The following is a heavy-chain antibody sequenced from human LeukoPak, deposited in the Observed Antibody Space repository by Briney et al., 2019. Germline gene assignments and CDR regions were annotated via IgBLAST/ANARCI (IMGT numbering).Heavy chain of an antibody. V-gene: IGHV3-7*03. CDR2: INQNGSET. CDR1: GFTFSTYW. D-gene: IGHD3-9*01. CDR3: AKWGDFDVLTGYYVPDF. J-gene: IGHJ4*02. Sequence: GGSLRLSCAASGFTFSTYWMTWVRQAPGKGLEWVANINQNGSETYYVDSVKGRFTISRDNSKNTLYLQMNSLRDEDTAVYYCAKWGDFDVLTGYYVPDFWGQGTLVTVSS.